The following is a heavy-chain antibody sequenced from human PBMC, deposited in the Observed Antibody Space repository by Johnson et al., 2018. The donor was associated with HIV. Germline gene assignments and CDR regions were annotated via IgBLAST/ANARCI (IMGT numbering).Heavy chain of an antibody. CDR3: ARAYTYGAFDI. J-gene: IGHJ3*02. CDR1: GFTFGSYG. D-gene: IGHD5-18*01. V-gene: IGHV3-33*05. Sequence: QVLLVESGGGVVQPGRSLRLSCAASGFTFGSYGMHWVRQAPGKGLEWVAVMSHDGTNKYYADSVKGRFIISRDNSKSTLYLQMNSLRAEDTAVYYCARAYTYGAFDIWGQGTTVTISS. CDR2: MSHDGTNK.